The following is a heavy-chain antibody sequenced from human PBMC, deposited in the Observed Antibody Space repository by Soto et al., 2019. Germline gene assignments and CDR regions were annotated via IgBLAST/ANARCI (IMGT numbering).Heavy chain of an antibody. CDR1: GFTFSSYA. CDR2: ISGSGGST. J-gene: IGHJ4*02. Sequence: PGGSLRLSCAASGFTFSSYAMSWVRQAPGKGLEWVSAISGSGGSTYYADSVKGRFTISRDNSKNTLYLQMNSLRAEDTAVYYCAKVDDSGGYYYVSSFDYWGQGTLVTVSS. V-gene: IGHV3-23*01. CDR3: AKVDDSGGYYYVSSFDY. D-gene: IGHD3-22*01.